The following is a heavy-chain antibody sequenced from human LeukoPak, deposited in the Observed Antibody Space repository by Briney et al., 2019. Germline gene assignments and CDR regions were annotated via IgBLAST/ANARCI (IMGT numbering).Heavy chain of an antibody. D-gene: IGHD3-9*01. CDR2: INHNGGT. Sequence: SETLSLTCAVYGGSFSDYSWTWIRQAPGEGLEWIGEINHNGGTNHNPSLMSRVIMSVDTSKNQFSLKVSSVTAADTAVYYCARVAYRYSINDWSRTGLGAYATKYYYYMDVWGKGTTVTVSS. V-gene: IGHV4-34*01. J-gene: IGHJ6*03. CDR1: GGSFSDYS. CDR3: ARVAYRYSINDWSRTGLGAYATKYYYYMDV.